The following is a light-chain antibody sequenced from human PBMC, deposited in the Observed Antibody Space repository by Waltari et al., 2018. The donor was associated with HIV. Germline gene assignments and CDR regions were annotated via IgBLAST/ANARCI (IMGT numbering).Light chain of an antibody. V-gene: IGKV4-1*01. Sequence: IVMTQFPKSLAVSLGERATINCRSSQSIFYGPSNKNFLSLYQQKSGQRPTLLIYWASTRESGVPDRFSGSGSGADFTLTINSLQPEDVATYYCQQYYGKFWTFGQGTKVEI. CDR1: QSIFYGPSNKNF. CDR3: QQYYGKFWT. J-gene: IGKJ1*01. CDR2: WAS.